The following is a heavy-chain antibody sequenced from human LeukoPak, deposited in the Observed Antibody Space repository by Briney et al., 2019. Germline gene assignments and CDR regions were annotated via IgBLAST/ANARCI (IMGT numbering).Heavy chain of an antibody. V-gene: IGHV3-30-3*01. CDR1: GFTFSGYA. CDR2: ISYDGSNK. J-gene: IGHJ4*02. CDR3: ASSSSGWSFDY. Sequence: GRSLRLSCAASGFTFSGYAMHWVRQAPGKGLEWVAVISYDGSNKYYADSVKGRFTISRDNSKNTLYLQMNSLRAEDTAVYYCASSSSGWSFDYWGQGTLVTVSS. D-gene: IGHD6-19*01.